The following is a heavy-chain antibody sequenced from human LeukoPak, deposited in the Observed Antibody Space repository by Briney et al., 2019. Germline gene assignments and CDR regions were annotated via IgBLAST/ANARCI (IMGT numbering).Heavy chain of an antibody. J-gene: IGHJ4*02. CDR3: ARDGADSDPLDKYCSGGSCRHYFDY. V-gene: IGHV4-59*01. D-gene: IGHD2-15*01. CDR2: IYYSGST. Sequence: SETLSLTCTVSGGSISSYYWSWIRQPPGKGLEWIGYIYYSGSTNYNPSLKSRVTISVDTSKNQFSLKLSSVTAADTAVYYCARDGADSDPLDKYCSGGSCRHYFDYWGQGTLVTVSS. CDR1: GGSISSYY.